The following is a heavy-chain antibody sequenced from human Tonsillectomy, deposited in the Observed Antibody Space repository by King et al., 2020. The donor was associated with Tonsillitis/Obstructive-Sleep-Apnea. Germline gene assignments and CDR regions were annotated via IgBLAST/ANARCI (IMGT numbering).Heavy chain of an antibody. D-gene: IGHD3-3*01. Sequence: VQLQQWGAGLLKPSETLSLTCAVSGGSFSGYYCSWIRHPPGKGLEWIGEVDHSGSTNYNPSLKSRVTLSVDTSKNQFSLRLSSVTAADTAVYYCARGGTYYDFWSSDSWGQGTLVTVSS. CDR1: GGSFSGYY. CDR2: VDHSGST. CDR3: ARGGTYYDFWSSDS. J-gene: IGHJ4*02. V-gene: IGHV4-34*01.